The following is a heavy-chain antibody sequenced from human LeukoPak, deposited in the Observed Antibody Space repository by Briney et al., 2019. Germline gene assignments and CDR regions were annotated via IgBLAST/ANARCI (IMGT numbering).Heavy chain of an antibody. J-gene: IGHJ6*04. CDR2: GGSSGST. CDR3: AKPGGYCSGGSCYGGMDV. D-gene: IGHD2-15*01. CDR1: GFTYSKYS. Sequence: SGGSLRLSCAASGFTYSKYSMSWVRQAPGKGQEWVSAGGSSGSTYYADSVKGRFTISRDNSENMLYLQMNSLRVEDTAVYYCAKPGGYCSGGSCYGGMDVWGKGTTVTVSS. V-gene: IGHV3-23*01.